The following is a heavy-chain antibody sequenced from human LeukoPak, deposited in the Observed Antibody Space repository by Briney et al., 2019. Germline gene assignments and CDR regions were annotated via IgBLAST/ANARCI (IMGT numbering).Heavy chain of an antibody. CDR2: ISGSGGST. Sequence: TGGSLRLSCAASGFTFSSYGMSWVRQAPGKGLEWVSAISGSGGSTYYADSVKGRFTISRDNSKNTLYLQMNSLRVEDTAVYYCAISSGSYDYWGQGTLVTVSS. D-gene: IGHD1-26*01. CDR1: GFTFSSYG. J-gene: IGHJ4*02. CDR3: AISSGSYDY. V-gene: IGHV3-23*01.